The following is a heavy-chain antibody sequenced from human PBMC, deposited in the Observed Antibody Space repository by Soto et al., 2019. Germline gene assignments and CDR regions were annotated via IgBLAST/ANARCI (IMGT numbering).Heavy chain of an antibody. J-gene: IGHJ4*02. V-gene: IGHV3-21*06. Sequence: GGSLRIACAASGFTFNRYSMNWVRQAPGKGLEWVSSISSTTNYIYYGDSMKGRFTISRDNAKNSLYLEMNSLRAEDTAVYYCARESEDLTSNFDYWGQGTLVTVSS. CDR2: ISSTTNYI. CDR3: ARESEDLTSNFDY. CDR1: GFTFNRYS.